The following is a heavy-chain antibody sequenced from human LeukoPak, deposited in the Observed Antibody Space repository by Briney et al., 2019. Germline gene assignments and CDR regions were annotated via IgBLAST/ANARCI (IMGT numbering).Heavy chain of an antibody. Sequence: GGSLRLSCAASEFTFSGYAMNWVRQAPGKGLEWVSAISGSGGSTYYADSVKGRFTISGDNSKNTLYLQMNSLRAEDTAVYYCAKDGSSGYYLTGNWFDPWGQGTLVTVSS. J-gene: IGHJ5*02. CDR2: ISGSGGST. CDR1: EFTFSGYA. V-gene: IGHV3-23*01. CDR3: AKDGSSGYYLTGNWFDP. D-gene: IGHD3-22*01.